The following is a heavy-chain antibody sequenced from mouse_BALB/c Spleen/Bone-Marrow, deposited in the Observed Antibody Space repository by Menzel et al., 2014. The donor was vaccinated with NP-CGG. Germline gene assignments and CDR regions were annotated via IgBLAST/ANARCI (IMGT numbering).Heavy chain of an antibody. CDR2: IDPANVNT. CDR3: ATYYYGNSLFAY. CDR1: GFNIKNTY. V-gene: IGHV14-3*02. Sequence: EVKLQESGAELVKPGASVKLSCTASGFNIKNTYIHWVKQRPEQGLEWIGRIDPANVNTKYDPKFQGKATITADTSSNTAYLQLSSLTSEDTAVYYCATYYYGNSLFAYWGQGTLVTVSA. J-gene: IGHJ3*01. D-gene: IGHD1-1*01.